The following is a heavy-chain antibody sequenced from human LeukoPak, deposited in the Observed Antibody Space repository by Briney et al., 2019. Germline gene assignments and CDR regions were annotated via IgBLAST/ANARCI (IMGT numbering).Heavy chain of an antibody. V-gene: IGHV1-2*02. D-gene: IGHD1-26*01. J-gene: IGHJ4*02. CDR3: ARHTSGSDPATQGVDY. Sequence: ASVKVSCNASGYTFTGYYMHWVRQAPGQGLEWMGWINPNSGGTNYAQKFQGRVTMTRDKSISTAYMELSRLRSDDTAVYYCARHTSGSDPATQGVDYWGQGTLVTVSS. CDR1: GYTFTGYY. CDR2: INPNSGGT.